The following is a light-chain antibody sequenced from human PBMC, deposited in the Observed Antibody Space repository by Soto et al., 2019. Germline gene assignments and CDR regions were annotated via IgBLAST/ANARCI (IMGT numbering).Light chain of an antibody. CDR1: SSDVGGYNS. Sequence: QSALTQPRSVSGSPGQSVTVSCIGTSSDVGGYNSVSWYQEHPGKAPKLMIYDVIKRPSGVPDRFSGSKSGNTASLTISGLLAVDEADYYCCSYVGSYSYVFGTGTKLTVL. J-gene: IGLJ1*01. CDR3: CSYVGSYSYV. CDR2: DVI. V-gene: IGLV2-11*01.